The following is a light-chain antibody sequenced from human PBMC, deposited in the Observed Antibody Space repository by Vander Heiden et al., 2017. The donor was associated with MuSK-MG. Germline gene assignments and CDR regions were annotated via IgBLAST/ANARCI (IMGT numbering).Light chain of an antibody. J-gene: IGLJ2*01. CDR3: SSYTSSSTVV. V-gene: IGLV2-14*03. Sequence: QSALTPPASVSGSPGQSITISCTGTSSDVCGYNYVSWYQQHPGKAPKLMIYDVSNRPSGVSNRFSGSKSGNTASLTISGLQAEDEADYYCSSYTSSSTVVFGGGTKLTVL. CDR1: SSDVCGYNY. CDR2: DVS.